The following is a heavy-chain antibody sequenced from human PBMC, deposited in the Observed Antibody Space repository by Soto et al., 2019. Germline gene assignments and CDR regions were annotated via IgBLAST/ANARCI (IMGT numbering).Heavy chain of an antibody. J-gene: IGHJ3*02. Sequence: QVQLQESGPGLVKPSETLSLTCSVSGGSISSYYWSWIRQPPGKGLEWIAYIYYSGTSYNPSLKSRVSISLETSQIQFSVKLSSVTAADTAVYYCARTYDGSGPNSGGYGFDIWGQGTMVTVSS. CDR3: ARTYDGSGPNSGGYGFDI. D-gene: IGHD3-22*01. CDR1: GGSISSYY. CDR2: IYYSGT. V-gene: IGHV4-59*01.